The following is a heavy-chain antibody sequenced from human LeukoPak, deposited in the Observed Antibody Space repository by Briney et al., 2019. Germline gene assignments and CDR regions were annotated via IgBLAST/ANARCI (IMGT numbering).Heavy chain of an antibody. V-gene: IGHV4-31*03. CDR2: IYYSGST. D-gene: IGHD2-15*01. CDR3: ARAGSGIVVVVAATKVHRFDP. J-gene: IGHJ5*02. CDR1: GGSISSGGYY. Sequence: PSETLSLTCTVSGGSISSGGYYWNWIRQHPGKGLEWIGNIYYSGSTYYNPSLKSRVTVSIDTSKNQFSLKLSSVTAADTAVYYCARAGSGIVVVVAATKVHRFDPWGQGTLVTVSS.